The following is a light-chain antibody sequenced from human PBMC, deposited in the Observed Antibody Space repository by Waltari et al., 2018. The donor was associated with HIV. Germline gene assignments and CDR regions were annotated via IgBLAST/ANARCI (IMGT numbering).Light chain of an antibody. Sequence: DIQMSQSPSSVSAAVGDRVTITCRARVGVSSWLAWYQQKPGKAPTLLIYGASTLQSGVPSRFSGSGSGREFTLTISSLQPEDRATYYCQQNNNFPLTFGQGTRVENK. CDR2: GAS. V-gene: IGKV1-12*01. J-gene: IGKJ5*01. CDR3: QQNNNFPLT. CDR1: VGVSSW.